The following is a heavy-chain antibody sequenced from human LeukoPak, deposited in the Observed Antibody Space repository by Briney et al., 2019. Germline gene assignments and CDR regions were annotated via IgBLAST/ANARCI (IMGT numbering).Heavy chain of an antibody. J-gene: IGHJ4*02. Sequence: GGSLRLSCAASGFTFSSYGMHWVRQAPGKGRGGGEVISYDGSNKYYADSVKGRFTISRDNSKNTLYLQMNSLRAEDTAVYYCAKGDVDTAMVRGYWGQGTLVTVSS. V-gene: IGHV3-30*18. CDR3: AKGDVDTAMVRGY. D-gene: IGHD5-18*01. CDR1: GFTFSSYG. CDR2: ISYDGSNK.